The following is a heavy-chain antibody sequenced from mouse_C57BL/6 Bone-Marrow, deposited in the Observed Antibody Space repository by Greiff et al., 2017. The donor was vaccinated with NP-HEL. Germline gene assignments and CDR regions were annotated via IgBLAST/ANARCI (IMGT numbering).Heavy chain of an antibody. D-gene: IGHD1-1*01. J-gene: IGHJ4*01. Sequence: QVQLQQSGPELVKPGASVKISCKASGYTFTDYYINWVKQRPGQGLEWIGWIFPGSGSTYYNEKFKGKATFTVDKSSSTAYMLLSSLTSEDSAVYFCARSDGSSYGYYYAMDYWGQGTSVTVSS. CDR1: GYTFTDYY. V-gene: IGHV1-75*01. CDR2: IFPGSGST. CDR3: ARSDGSSYGYYYAMDY.